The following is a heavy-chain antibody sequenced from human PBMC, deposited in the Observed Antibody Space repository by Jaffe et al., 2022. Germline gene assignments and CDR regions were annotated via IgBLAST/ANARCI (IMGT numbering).Heavy chain of an antibody. Sequence: QVQLVQSGAEVKKPGASVKVSCKTSGYTFSEYYLHWVRQAPGQGLEWMGRINPNSGGTNYAQRFQGRVTLTRDTSFSTAYMELRWLTFDDTAFYYCAIIAVAEEGLPVFDHWGQGTLVTVSS. D-gene: IGHD6-19*01. CDR1: GYTFSEYY. CDR3: AIIAVAEEGLPVFDH. CDR2: INPNSGGT. J-gene: IGHJ4*02. V-gene: IGHV1-2*06.